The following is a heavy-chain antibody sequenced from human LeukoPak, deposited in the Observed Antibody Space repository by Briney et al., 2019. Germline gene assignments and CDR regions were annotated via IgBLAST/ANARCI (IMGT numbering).Heavy chain of an antibody. D-gene: IGHD5-18*01. CDR2: ISGYNGNT. V-gene: IGHV1-18*01. CDR1: GYFFTNYG. CDR3: ARGFRYTYGIDY. Sequence: ASVKVSCKASGYFFTNYGISWVRQAPGQGLEWMGWISGYNGNTYYAQNFQGRVTMTTDTSTSTAYMELGSLSSDDTAMYYCARGFRYTYGIDYWGQGTQVTVSS. J-gene: IGHJ4*02.